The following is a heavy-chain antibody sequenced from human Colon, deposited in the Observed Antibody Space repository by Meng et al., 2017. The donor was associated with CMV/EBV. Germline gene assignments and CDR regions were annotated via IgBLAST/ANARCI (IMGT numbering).Heavy chain of an antibody. CDR2: LYYTGST. D-gene: IGHD3-10*01. J-gene: IGHJ4*02. CDR1: GGSISSTNYY. Sequence: GSLRLSCTVSGGSISSTNYYWGWIRQPPGKGLEWIGSLYYTGSTDYNPSLKSRVTISVGTSKNQFSLKLSSVTAADTAVYYCARERRYYGSRSPDNWGQGTLVTVSS. CDR3: ARERRYYGSRSPDN. V-gene: IGHV4-39*07.